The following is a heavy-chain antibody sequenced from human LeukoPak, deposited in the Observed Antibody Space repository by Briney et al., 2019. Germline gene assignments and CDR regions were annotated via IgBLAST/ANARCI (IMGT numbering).Heavy chain of an antibody. V-gene: IGHV1-69*13. Sequence: SVKVSCKASGGTFSSYAISWVRQAPGQGLEWMGGIIPIFGTANYAQKFQGRVTITADESTSTAYMELSSLRSEDTAVYYCATSPYDSSGLGRIWGQGTLVTVSS. CDR2: IIPIFGTA. CDR3: ATSPYDSSGLGRI. CDR1: GGTFSSYA. J-gene: IGHJ4*02. D-gene: IGHD3-22*01.